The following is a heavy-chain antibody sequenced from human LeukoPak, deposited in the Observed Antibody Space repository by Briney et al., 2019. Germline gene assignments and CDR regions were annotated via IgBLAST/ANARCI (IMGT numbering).Heavy chain of an antibody. V-gene: IGHV4-4*07. D-gene: IGHD1-26*01. CDR1: GGSISSYY. Sequence: PSETLSLTCTVSGGSISSYYWSWIRQPAGKGLEWIGRIYTSGGTNYNPSLKSRVTMSVDTSKNQFSLKLSSVTAADTAVYYCATGRGSYYSGWFDPWGQGTLVTVSS. CDR2: IYTSGGT. CDR3: ATGRGSYYSGWFDP. J-gene: IGHJ5*02.